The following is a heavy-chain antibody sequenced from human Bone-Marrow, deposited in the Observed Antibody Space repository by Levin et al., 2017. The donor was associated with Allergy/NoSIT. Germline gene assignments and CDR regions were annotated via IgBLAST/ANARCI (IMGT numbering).Heavy chain of an antibody. CDR1: GFNFGDYA. V-gene: IGHV3-49*04. CDR3: VREASDSATDEGYYRYYGMDV. J-gene: IGHJ6*02. CDR2: ITRKALNETT. D-gene: IGHD1-26*01. Sequence: PGGSLRLSCVASGFNFGDYAMSWVRQTPGKGLEWLVFITRKALNETTQYAMSVRGRFTISRDDSKSMVFLQMNNLKNEYTAVNYCVREASDSATDEGYYRYYGMDVWGQGTTVTVSS.